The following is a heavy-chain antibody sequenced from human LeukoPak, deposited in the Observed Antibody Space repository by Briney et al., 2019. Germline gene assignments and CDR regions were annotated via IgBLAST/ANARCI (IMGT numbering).Heavy chain of an antibody. CDR1: GGSFSGYY. J-gene: IGHJ4*02. V-gene: IGHV4-34*01. Sequence: SETLSLTCAVYGGSFSGYYWSWIRQPPGKGLEWIGEINHSGSTNYNPSLKSRVTISVDTSKNQFSLKLSSVTAADTAVYYYAANLRYFDPILDDYWGQGTLVTVSS. D-gene: IGHD3-9*01. CDR2: INHSGST. CDR3: AANLRYFDPILDDY.